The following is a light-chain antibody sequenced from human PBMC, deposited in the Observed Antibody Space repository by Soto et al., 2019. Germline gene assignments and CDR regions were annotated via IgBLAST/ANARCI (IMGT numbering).Light chain of an antibody. Sequence: QSALTQPASVSGSPGQSITISCTGTSSDVGSYNLVSWYQQHPGKAPKLMIYEGSKRPSGVSNRVSGSKSGNTASLTIAGLQAADEADYYCCSYAGSSTLYVVFGGGTKLTVL. J-gene: IGLJ2*01. CDR1: SSDVGSYNL. CDR2: EGS. V-gene: IGLV2-23*01. CDR3: CSYAGSSTLYVV.